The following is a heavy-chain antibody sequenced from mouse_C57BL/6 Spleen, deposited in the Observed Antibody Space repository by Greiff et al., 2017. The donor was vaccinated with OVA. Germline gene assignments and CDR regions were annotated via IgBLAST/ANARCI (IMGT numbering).Heavy chain of an antibody. V-gene: IGHV1-39*01. D-gene: IGHD2-3*01. CDR1: GYSFTDYN. CDR2: INPNYGTT. CDR3: ARFGYYSYYAMDY. Sequence: VQLQQSGPELVKPGASVKISCKASGYSFTDYNMNWVKQSNGKSLEWIGVINPNYGTTSYNQKFKGKATLTLDQSSSTAYMQLNSLTSDDSAGYYCARFGYYSYYAMDYWGQGTSVTVSS. J-gene: IGHJ4*01.